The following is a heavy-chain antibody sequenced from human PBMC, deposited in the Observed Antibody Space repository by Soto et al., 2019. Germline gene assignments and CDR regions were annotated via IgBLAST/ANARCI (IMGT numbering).Heavy chain of an antibody. J-gene: IGHJ4*02. CDR2: IKSKTDGGTT. CDR1: GFTFSNAW. V-gene: IGHV3-15*01. Sequence: GGSLRLSCAASGFTFSNAWMSWVRQAPGKGLEWVGRIKSKTDGGTTDYAAPVKGRFTISRDDSKNTLYLQMNSLKTEDTAVYYCTTFYDFWSXFDYWGQGTLVTVSS. D-gene: IGHD3-3*01. CDR3: TTFYDFWSXFDY.